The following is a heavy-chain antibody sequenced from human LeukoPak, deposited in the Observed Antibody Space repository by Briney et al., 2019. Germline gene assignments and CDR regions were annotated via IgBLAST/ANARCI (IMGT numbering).Heavy chain of an antibody. CDR3: ARLGGGSQYFFDL. J-gene: IGHJ4*02. CDR2: GSAYYCNR. D-gene: IGHD2-15*01. V-gene: IGHV1-18*01. CDR1: GFTFINSR. Sequence: ASEKISCKSSGFTFINSRITWVCQAPRQGLEWVGWGSAYYCNRYYVETLGGRVAMTRDTSTSTTYLELRSITARDTAFYYCARLGGGSQYFFDLWAGGTLVTVS.